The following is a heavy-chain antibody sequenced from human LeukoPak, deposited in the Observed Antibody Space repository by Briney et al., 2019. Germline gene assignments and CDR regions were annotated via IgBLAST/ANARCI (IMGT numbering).Heavy chain of an antibody. V-gene: IGHV4-31*03. J-gene: IGHJ4*02. CDR3: ARESYLRPLDY. CDR2: IYYSGST. CDR1: GGSISSGGYY. Sequence: SETLSLTCTVSGGSISSGGYYWSWIRQHPGKGLEWIGYIYYSGSTYYNPSLESRVTISVDTSKNQFSLKLSSVTAADTAVYYCARESYLRPLDYWGQGTLVTVSS.